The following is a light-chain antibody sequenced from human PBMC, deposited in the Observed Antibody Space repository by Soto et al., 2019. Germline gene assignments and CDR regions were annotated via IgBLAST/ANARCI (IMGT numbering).Light chain of an antibody. CDR2: DNN. J-gene: IGLJ3*02. V-gene: IGLV1-51*01. Sequence: QSVLTQPPSVSAAPGQKVTISCSGSTSNIGNNLVSWYQHLPVTAPRLLIYDNNKRPSGIPDRFSGSKSGTSATLDITGLQTGDEADYYCLAWDGGLSAVVFGGGTKVTVL. CDR3: LAWDGGLSAVV. CDR1: TSNIGNNL.